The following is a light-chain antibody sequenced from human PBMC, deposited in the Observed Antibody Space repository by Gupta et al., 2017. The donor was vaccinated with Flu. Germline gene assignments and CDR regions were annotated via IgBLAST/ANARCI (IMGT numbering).Light chain of an antibody. CDR1: QSVLYSSNNKNN. CDR3: QQYYSTPLT. V-gene: IGKV4-1*01. Sequence: DIVMTPSPDSLAVSLGERATINCKSSQSVLYSSNNKNNLAWYQQKPGQPPKLLIYWASSRDSGVPDRFSGSGSGTDFTLTISSLQAEDVAVYYCQQYYSTPLTFGGGTTVVIK. CDR2: WAS. J-gene: IGKJ4*01.